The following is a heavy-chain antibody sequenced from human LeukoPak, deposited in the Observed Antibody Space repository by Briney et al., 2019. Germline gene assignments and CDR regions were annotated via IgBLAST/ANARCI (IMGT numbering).Heavy chain of an antibody. Sequence: SETLSLTCAVYGGSFSGYYWSWIRQPPGKGLEWIGEINHSGSTNYNPSLKSRLTISVDTSKKQFSLKLSSVTAAETAVYYCAREKSGYHNYAFDIWGQGTMVTVSS. CDR1: GGSFSGYY. CDR2: INHSGST. V-gene: IGHV4-34*01. J-gene: IGHJ3*02. CDR3: AREKSGYHNYAFDI. D-gene: IGHD3-3*01.